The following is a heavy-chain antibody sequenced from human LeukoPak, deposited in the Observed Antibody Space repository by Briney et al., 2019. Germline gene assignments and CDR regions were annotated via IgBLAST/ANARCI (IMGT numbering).Heavy chain of an antibody. J-gene: IGHJ5*02. D-gene: IGHD3-22*01. V-gene: IGHV4-34*01. CDR2: INHSGST. Sequence: SETLSLTCAVYGGSFSGYYWSWIRQPPGKGLEWIGEINHSGSTSYNPSLKGRVTISVDTSKSQFSLKLSSVTAADTAVYYCARERGTYYYDTWGQGTLVTVSS. CDR3: ARERGTYYYDT. CDR1: GGSFSGYY.